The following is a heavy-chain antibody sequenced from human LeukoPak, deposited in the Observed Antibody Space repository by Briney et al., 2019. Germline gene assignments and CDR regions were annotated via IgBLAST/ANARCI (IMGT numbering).Heavy chain of an antibody. J-gene: IGHJ5*02. CDR1: GFTFSSYW. V-gene: IGHV3-7*01. CDR2: IKQDGSEK. CDR3: ARDNSGYDLNWFDP. Sequence: GGSLRLSCAASGFTFSSYWMSWVRQAPGKGLEWVANIKQDGSEKYYVDSMKGRFTISRDNAKNSLYLQMNSLRAEDTAVYYCARDNSGYDLNWFDPWGQGTLVTVSS. D-gene: IGHD5-12*01.